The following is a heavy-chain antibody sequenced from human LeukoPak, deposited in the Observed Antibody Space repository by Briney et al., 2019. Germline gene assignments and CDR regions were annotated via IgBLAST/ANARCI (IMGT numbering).Heavy chain of an antibody. V-gene: IGHV3-21*01. J-gene: IGHJ5*02. D-gene: IGHD4-17*01. Sequence: GSLRLSCAASGFTFTDYSMNWVRQAPGKGLEWVSSISSSSSYIYYADSVKGRFTISRDNAKNSLYLQMNSLRAEDTAVYYCARGLFYGDYDPWGQGTLVTVSS. CDR3: ARGLFYGDYDP. CDR1: GFTFTDYS. CDR2: ISSSSSYI.